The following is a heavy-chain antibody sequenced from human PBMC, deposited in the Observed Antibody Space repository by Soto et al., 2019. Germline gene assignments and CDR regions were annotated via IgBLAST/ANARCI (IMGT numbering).Heavy chain of an antibody. V-gene: IGHV1-18*01. CDR2: INTYSGIT. CDR3: ARQPEYYDFWSGYLS. CDR1: GYTFTSYG. J-gene: IGHJ4*02. D-gene: IGHD3-3*01. Sequence: ASVKVSCKASGYTFTSYGISWVRQAPGQGLEWMGRINTYSGITNYAQKLQGRVTVTTDTSTSTAYMELSSLRSEDTAVYYCARQPEYYDFWSGYLSWGQGTLVTVSS.